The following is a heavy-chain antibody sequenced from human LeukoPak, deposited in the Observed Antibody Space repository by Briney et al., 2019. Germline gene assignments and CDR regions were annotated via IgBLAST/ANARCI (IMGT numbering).Heavy chain of an antibody. CDR2: IVVGSGNT. J-gene: IGHJ5*02. CDR1: GITFTSFS. V-gene: IGHV1-58*02. D-gene: IGHD2-21*01. Sequence: SVKVSCKTSGITFTSFSIEWVRQARGQRLEWIGWIVVGSGNTKYAQKFQDRVTITRDMSTRTAYMELNSLRSEDTAMYYCAADVIPGPKGFDPWGQGTLVTVSS. CDR3: AADVIPGPKGFDP.